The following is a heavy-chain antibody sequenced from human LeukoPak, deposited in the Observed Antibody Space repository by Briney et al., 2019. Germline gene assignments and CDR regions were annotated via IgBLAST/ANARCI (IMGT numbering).Heavy chain of an antibody. D-gene: IGHD3-16*01. CDR1: GFSINNYW. Sequence: GGSLRLSCAVSGFSINNYWMTWYRQAPGKGLECVAHIKGDASEKYYLDSVKGRFTISRDNAKNSLYLQMNSLRAEDMAVYYWARQVGVTWGQGTLVTVSS. V-gene: IGHV3-7*01. CDR3: ARQVGVT. J-gene: IGHJ5*02. CDR2: IKGDASEK.